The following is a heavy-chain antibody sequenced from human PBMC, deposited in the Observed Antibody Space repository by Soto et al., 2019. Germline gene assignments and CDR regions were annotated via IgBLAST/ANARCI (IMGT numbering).Heavy chain of an antibody. D-gene: IGHD3-3*01. CDR1: GFTFSSYW. J-gene: IGHJ4*02. V-gene: IGHV3-7*05. CDR3: ARMSEQNYFDY. CDR2: IKQDGSEK. Sequence: PGGSLRLSCAASGFTFSSYWMSWVRQAPGKGLEWVANIKQDGSEKYYVDSVKGRFTISRDNAKNSLYLQMNSLRAADTAVYYCARMSEQNYFDYWGQGTLVTVSS.